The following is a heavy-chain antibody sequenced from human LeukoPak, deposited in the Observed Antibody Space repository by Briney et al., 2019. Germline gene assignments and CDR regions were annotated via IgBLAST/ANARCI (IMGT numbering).Heavy chain of an antibody. D-gene: IGHD6-13*01. V-gene: IGHV4-34*01. CDR2: INHSGST. CDR1: GGSISAGSYY. J-gene: IGHJ4*02. CDR3: ARTRKLDSSSWYPPAARRKYYFDY. Sequence: SETLSLTCTVSGGSISAGSYYWSWIRQPPGKGLEWIGEINHSGSTNYNPSLKSRVTISVDTSKNQFSLKLSSVTAADTAVYYCARTRKLDSSSWYPPAARRKYYFDYWGQGTLVTVSS.